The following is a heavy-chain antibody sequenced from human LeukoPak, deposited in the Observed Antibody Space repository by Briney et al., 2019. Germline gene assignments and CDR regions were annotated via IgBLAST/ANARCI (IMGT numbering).Heavy chain of an antibody. J-gene: IGHJ4*02. CDR1: GFTVSSNY. Sequence: GGSLRLSCAASGFTVSSNYMSWVRQAPGKGLEWVSVIYSTNNTYYTDSVKGRFTISRENSKNTLYLQMNSLRAEDTAVYYCARHLDYGDYVGFDYWGQGTQVTVSS. CDR3: ARHLDYGDYVGFDY. CDR2: IYSTNNT. D-gene: IGHD4-17*01. V-gene: IGHV3-53*01.